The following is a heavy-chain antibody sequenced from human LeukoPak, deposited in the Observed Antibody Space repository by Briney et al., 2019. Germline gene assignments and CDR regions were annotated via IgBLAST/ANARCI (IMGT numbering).Heavy chain of an antibody. CDR2: INGYGSST. J-gene: IGHJ4*02. CDR1: GFTFVSYW. CDR3: ARDAPGNTALDY. Sequence: VGSLRLSCAASGFTFVSYWMHWVRQAPGKGLVWVSRINGYGSSTDFADSVKGRFTISRDNAKNTLYLQMNSLRGEDTAVYYCARDAPGNTALDYWGQGTLVTVSS. V-gene: IGHV3-74*01. D-gene: IGHD5-18*01.